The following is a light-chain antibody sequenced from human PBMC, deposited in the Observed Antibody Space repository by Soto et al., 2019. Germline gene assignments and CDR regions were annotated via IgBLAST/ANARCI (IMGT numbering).Light chain of an antibody. CDR2: DAS. CDR3: QQYNSYST. J-gene: IGKJ1*01. Sequence: EILLTQSPSTLPLSPGERATLSCRASQSVSSYLAWYQQKPGQAPRLLIYDASNRATGIPARLSGSGSGTDFTLTISSLQPDDFATYYCQQYNSYSTFGQGTKVDIK. V-gene: IGKV3-11*01. CDR1: QSVSSY.